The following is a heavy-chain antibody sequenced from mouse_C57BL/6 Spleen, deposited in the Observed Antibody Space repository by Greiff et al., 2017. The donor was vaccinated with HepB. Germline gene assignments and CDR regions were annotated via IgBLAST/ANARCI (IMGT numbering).Heavy chain of an antibody. Sequence: QVQLQQSGPELVKPGASVKISCKASGYAFSSSWMNWVKQRPGKGLEWIGRIYPGDGDTNYNGKFKGKATLTADKSSSTAYMQLSSLTSEDSAVYFCARSATVVGRHFGYWGQGTTLTVSS. CDR1: GYAFSSSW. D-gene: IGHD1-1*01. CDR3: ARSATVVGRHFGY. CDR2: IYPGDGDT. V-gene: IGHV1-82*01. J-gene: IGHJ2*01.